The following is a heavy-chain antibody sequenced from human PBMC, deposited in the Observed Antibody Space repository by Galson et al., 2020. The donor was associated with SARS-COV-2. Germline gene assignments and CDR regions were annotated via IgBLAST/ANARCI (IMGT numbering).Heavy chain of an antibody. Sequence: GESLKISCAASGFTFSSYGMHWVRQAPGKGLEWVAVIWYDGINKYYADSVKGRFTISRDNSKNTLYLQMNSLRAEDTAVYYCAREGLVGATTGIDYWGQGTLVTVSS. CDR1: GFTFSSYG. V-gene: IGHV3-33*01. J-gene: IGHJ4*02. CDR3: AREGLVGATTGIDY. CDR2: IWYDGINK. D-gene: IGHD1-26*01.